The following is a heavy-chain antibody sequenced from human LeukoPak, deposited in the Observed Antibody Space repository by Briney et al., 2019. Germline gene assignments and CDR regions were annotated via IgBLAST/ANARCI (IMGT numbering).Heavy chain of an antibody. J-gene: IGHJ4*02. CDR1: GGSISSYY. V-gene: IGHV4-59*01. CDR2: IYYSGST. D-gene: IGHD6-13*01. CDR3: ARNIAAPTTPFDY. Sequence: TSSETLSLTCTVSGGSISSYYWSWIRQPPGKGLEWIGYIYYSGSTNYNPSLKSRVTISVDTSKNQFSLKLSSVTAADTAVYYCARNIAAPTTPFDYWGQGTLVTVSS.